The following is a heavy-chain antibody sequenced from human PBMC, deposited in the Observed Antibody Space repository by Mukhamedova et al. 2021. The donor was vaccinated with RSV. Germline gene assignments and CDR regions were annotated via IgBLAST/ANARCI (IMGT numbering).Heavy chain of an antibody. V-gene: IGHV4-4*02. CDR2: GST. D-gene: IGHD4-23*01. CDR3: ARDEPTGGAVD. Sequence: GSTNYNPSLKSRVTISLDKPKNQFSLKLTSVAAADTAVYYSARDEPTGGAVDWGQGARVTVSS. J-gene: IGHJ4*02.